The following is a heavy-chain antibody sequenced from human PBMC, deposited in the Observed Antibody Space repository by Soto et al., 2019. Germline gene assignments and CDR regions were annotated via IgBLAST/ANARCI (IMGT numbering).Heavy chain of an antibody. J-gene: IGHJ6*02. Sequence: QVQLAESGGGVVQPRGSLRLSCAVSGFVFRNYGMHWVRLAPGKGLEWVAAISYLGTEEHYADSVKGRLKVSRDDSAETLYLQMNNLGVEDTAVYYCAKDIIVPGPLAGMDAWAPGTTVIVSS. CDR3: AKDIIVPGPLAGMDA. CDR1: GFVFRNYG. CDR2: ISYLGTEE. V-gene: IGHV3-30*18. D-gene: IGHD3-22*01.